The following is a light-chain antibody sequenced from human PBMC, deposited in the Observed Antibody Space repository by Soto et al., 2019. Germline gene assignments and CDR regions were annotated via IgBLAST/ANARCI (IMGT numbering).Light chain of an antibody. V-gene: IGLV4-69*01. CDR1: SGHSTYT. J-gene: IGLJ7*01. CDR2: INSDGSH. CDR3: QTWGTGYAV. Sequence: QLVLTQSPSASASLGASVKLTCTLSSGHSTYTIAWHQQQPEKGPRYLMNINSDGSHTKGDGIPDRFSGSSSGAERYLTISLLQSEDEADYYCQTWGTGYAVFGGGTQLTVL.